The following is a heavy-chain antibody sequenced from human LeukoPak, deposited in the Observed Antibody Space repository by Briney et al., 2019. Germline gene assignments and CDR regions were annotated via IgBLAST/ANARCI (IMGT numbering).Heavy chain of an antibody. V-gene: IGHV1-69*05. Sequence: SVKVSCKASGGTFSSYAISWVRQAPGQGLEWMGGIIPIFGTANYAQKFQGRVTITTDESTSTAYMELSSLRSEDTAVYYCARAIGRVTATRHTYDYWGQGTLVTVSS. CDR3: ARAIGRVTATRHTYDY. CDR1: GGTFSSYA. J-gene: IGHJ4*02. CDR2: IIPIFGTA. D-gene: IGHD2-21*02.